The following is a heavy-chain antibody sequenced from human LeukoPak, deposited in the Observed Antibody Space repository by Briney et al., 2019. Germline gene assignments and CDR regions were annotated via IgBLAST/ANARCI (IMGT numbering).Heavy chain of an antibody. J-gene: IGHJ3*02. CDR1: GGSISSGGYY. CDR2: IYYSGST. CDR3: ARFRAMVTRAFDI. Sequence: SETLSLTCTVSGGSISSGGYYCSWIRQHPGKGLEWIGYIYYSGSTYYNPSLKSRVTISVDTSKNQFSLKLSSVTAADTAVYYCARFRAMVTRAFDIWGQGTMVTVSS. V-gene: IGHV4-31*03. D-gene: IGHD5-18*01.